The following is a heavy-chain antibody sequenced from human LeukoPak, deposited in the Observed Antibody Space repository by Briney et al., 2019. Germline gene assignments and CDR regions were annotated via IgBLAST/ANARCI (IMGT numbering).Heavy chain of an antibody. CDR3: VRTYDENPLGWFDP. CDR2: ISINGGNT. D-gene: IGHD5-12*01. CDR1: GTAFRTYA. V-gene: IGHV3-64D*06. J-gene: IGHJ5*02. Sequence: PGGTLRLSCSASGTAFRTYAMHWVRQPPGKGLYYVSAISINGGNTYYADSVRSRFTISRDNSKNTLYLQMSSLRPDDTAVYYCVRTYDENPLGWFDPWGQGTLVTVSS.